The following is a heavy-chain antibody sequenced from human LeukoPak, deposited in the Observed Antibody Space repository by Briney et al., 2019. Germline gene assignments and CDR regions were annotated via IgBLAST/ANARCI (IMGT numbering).Heavy chain of an antibody. CDR2: ISSSSSTI. CDR3: ARLILRGYSYGSHAFDI. Sequence: GGSLRLSCAASGFTFSSYEMNWVRQAPGKGLEWVSYISSSSSTIYYADSVKGRFTISRDNAKNSLYLQMNSLRAEDTAVYYCARLILRGYSYGSHAFDIWGQGTMVTVSS. CDR1: GFTFSSYE. D-gene: IGHD5-18*01. V-gene: IGHV3-48*03. J-gene: IGHJ3*02.